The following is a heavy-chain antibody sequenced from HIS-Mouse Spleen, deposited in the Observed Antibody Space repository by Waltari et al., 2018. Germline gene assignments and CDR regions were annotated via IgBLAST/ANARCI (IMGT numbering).Heavy chain of an antibody. CDR2: INHSGRP. V-gene: IGHV4-34*01. Sequence: QVQLQQWGAGLLKPSETLSLTCAVYGGSFSGYYWSWIRQPPGKGLEWIGEINHSGRPHPTPSLKSRVTISVDTSKNQFSLKLSSVTAADTAVYYCARGKGSSSWYYFDYWGQGTLVTVSS. J-gene: IGHJ4*02. CDR3: ARGKGSSSWYYFDY. CDR1: GGSFSGYY. D-gene: IGHD6-13*01.